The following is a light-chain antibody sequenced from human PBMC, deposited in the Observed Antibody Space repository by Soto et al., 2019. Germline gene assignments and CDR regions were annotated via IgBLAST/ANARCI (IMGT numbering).Light chain of an antibody. CDR1: QSVSNF. V-gene: IGKV3-15*01. J-gene: IGKJ1*01. CDR2: GAS. Sequence: EKVMTQSPATLSMSPGERATLSCRASQSVSNFLAWYQQKPVQAPRLLIYGASTRATGVPARFSGSGSGTEFTLTISSLQSEDFAVYYCQQYSNWPSWTFGQGTKVEVK. CDR3: QQYSNWPSWT.